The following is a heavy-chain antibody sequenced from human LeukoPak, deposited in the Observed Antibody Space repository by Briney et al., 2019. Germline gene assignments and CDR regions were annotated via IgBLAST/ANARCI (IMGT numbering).Heavy chain of an antibody. D-gene: IGHD1-14*01. J-gene: IGHJ4*02. Sequence: PSQTLSLTCTVSGGSISSGGYYWSWIRQPPGKGLEWIGSIYYSGSTYYNPSLKSRVTISVDTSKNQFSLKLSSVTAADTAVYYCARHRRRATGGFDYWGQGTLVTVSS. CDR2: IYYSGST. V-gene: IGHV4-39*01. CDR1: GGSISSGGYY. CDR3: ARHRRRATGGFDY.